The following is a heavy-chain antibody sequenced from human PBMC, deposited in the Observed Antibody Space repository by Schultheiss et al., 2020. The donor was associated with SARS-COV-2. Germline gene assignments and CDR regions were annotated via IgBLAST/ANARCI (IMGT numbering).Heavy chain of an antibody. D-gene: IGHD6-13*01. CDR1: GYTFTGYY. J-gene: IGHJ4*02. CDR3: ARGLPYSSSWYYGY. V-gene: IGHV1-2*02. Sequence: ASVKVSCKASGYTFTGYYMHWVRQAPGQGLEWMGWINPNSGGTNYAQKFQGRVTITADKSTSTAYMELSRLRSDDTAVYYCARGLPYSSSWYYGYWGQGTLVTVSS. CDR2: INPNSGGT.